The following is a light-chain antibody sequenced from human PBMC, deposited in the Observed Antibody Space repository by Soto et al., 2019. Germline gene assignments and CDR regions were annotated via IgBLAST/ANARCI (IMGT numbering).Light chain of an antibody. J-gene: IGKJ1*01. CDR2: GAS. CDR1: QGIGND. CDR3: LQRSGFYPAWA. Sequence: DIQMTQSPSSLSASVGDRVTITCRTSQGIGNDLAWYQQKPGKAPKRLIYGASSLQSGVPSRFRGSGSGTEFTLTISSLQPEDFATYYCLQRSGFYPAWAFGQGTEVEI. V-gene: IGKV1-17*01.